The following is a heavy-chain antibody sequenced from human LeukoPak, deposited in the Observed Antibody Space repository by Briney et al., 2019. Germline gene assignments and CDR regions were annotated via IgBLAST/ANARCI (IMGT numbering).Heavy chain of an antibody. J-gene: IGHJ4*02. Sequence: GGSLRLSCAASGFTFTSYGMHWVRQAPGKGLEWVALITYDGYYKYYSDSVKGRFTISSDTSKNTLYLQMNSLRAEDTAVYYCARDLSPVVRASPMGYWGQGTLVTVSS. CDR2: ITYDGYYK. CDR3: ARDLSPVVRASPMGY. CDR1: GFTFTSYG. D-gene: IGHD3-10*01. V-gene: IGHV3-30*03.